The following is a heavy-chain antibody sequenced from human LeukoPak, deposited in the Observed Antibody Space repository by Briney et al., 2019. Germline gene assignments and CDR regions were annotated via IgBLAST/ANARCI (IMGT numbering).Heavy chain of an antibody. J-gene: IGHJ4*02. CDR3: ARDRFEAAAAPIDY. CDR1: GGSISSYY. V-gene: IGHV4-4*07. Sequence: SETLSLTCTVSGGSISSYYWSWIRQPAGKGLEWIGRIYTSGSTNYNPSLKSRVTMSVDTSKNQFSLKLSSVTAADTAVYYCARDRFEAAAAPIDYGGQGPRVPAPS. D-gene: IGHD6-13*01. CDR2: IYTSGST.